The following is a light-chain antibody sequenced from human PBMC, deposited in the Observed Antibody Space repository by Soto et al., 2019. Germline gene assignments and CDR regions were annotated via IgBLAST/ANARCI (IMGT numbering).Light chain of an antibody. CDR2: DVS. CDR1: SSDVGGYNY. V-gene: IGLV2-14*01. J-gene: IGLJ1*01. Sequence: QSALTQPASVSGSPGQSITISCTGTSSDVGGYNYVSWYQQHPGKAPKLMIYDVSNRPSGVPNRFSGSKSGNTASLTISGLQAEDEADYYCSSYTSSSTYVFGNGTKVTVL. CDR3: SSYTSSSTYV.